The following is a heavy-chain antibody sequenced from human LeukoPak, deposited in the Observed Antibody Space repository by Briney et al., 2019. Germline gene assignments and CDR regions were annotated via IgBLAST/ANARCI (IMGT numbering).Heavy chain of an antibody. D-gene: IGHD1-26*01. CDR3: ARHSGSYLYYFDF. V-gene: IGHV4-39*01. J-gene: IGHJ4*02. Sequence: SETLSLTCTVSSGAISSSSYYWGWIRQPPGKGLEWIGSISYSGSTDYNPSLKSRVTISVDTPKNQFSLRLSSVTAADTAVYYCARHSGSYLYYFDFWGQGALVTVSS. CDR1: SGAISSSSYY. CDR2: ISYSGST.